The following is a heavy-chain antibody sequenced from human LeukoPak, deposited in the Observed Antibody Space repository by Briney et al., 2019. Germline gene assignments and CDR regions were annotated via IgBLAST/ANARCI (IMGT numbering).Heavy chain of an antibody. CDR2: IYPGDSDT. Sequence: GESLKISCKGSGYRFTNSWIGWVRQMPGKGLGWVGIIYPGDSDTRYSPSFQGQATISADKSISTAYLQWSILKASDTAMYYYATHTPYCTCTSCYTRWGQGTLVTVSS. V-gene: IGHV5-51*01. D-gene: IGHD2-2*02. CDR3: ATHTPYCTCTSCYTR. CDR1: GYRFTNSW. J-gene: IGHJ4*02.